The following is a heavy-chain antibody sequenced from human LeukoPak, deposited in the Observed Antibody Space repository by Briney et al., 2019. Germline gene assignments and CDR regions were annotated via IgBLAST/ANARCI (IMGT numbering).Heavy chain of an antibody. Sequence: GGSLRLSCAASRFTFDDYGMSWVRQAPGKGLEWVSGLNRNGDSTGYGDSVKGRFTISRDNARNSLYLQMNSLRAEDTAFYYCAREQRYCGSTSCYSFFDYWGQGTLVTVSS. CDR2: LNRNGDST. CDR3: AREQRYCGSTSCYSFFDY. D-gene: IGHD2-2*01. J-gene: IGHJ4*02. V-gene: IGHV3-20*04. CDR1: RFTFDDYG.